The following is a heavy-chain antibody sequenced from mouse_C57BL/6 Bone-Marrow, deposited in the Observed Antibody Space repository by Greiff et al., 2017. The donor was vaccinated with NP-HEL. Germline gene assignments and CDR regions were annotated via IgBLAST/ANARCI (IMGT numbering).Heavy chain of an antibody. CDR1: GFTFSSYA. CDR2: ISDGGSYT. V-gene: IGHV5-4*01. D-gene: IGHD2-3*01. CDR3: ASYDGYYSWFAY. J-gene: IGHJ3*01. Sequence: EVQLVESGGGLVKPGGSLKLSCAASGFTFSSYAMSWVRQTPEKRLEWVATISDGGSYTYYPDNVKGRFTISRDNAKNNLDLQMSHRKSEDTAMYYCASYDGYYSWFAYWGQGTLVTVSA.